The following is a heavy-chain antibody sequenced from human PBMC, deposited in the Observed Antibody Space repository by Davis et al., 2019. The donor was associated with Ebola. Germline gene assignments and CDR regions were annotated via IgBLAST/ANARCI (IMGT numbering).Heavy chain of an antibody. CDR2: ISGSGGST. J-gene: IGHJ4*02. Sequence: GESLKISCAASGFTFSNYAMSWVRQAPGKGLEWVSAISGSGGSTYYADSVKGRFTISRDNSKNTLYLQMNSLRAEDTAVYYCARDRGSGWYNFAYWGQGTLVTVSS. CDR3: ARDRGSGWYNFAY. CDR1: GFTFSNYA. V-gene: IGHV3-23*01. D-gene: IGHD6-19*01.